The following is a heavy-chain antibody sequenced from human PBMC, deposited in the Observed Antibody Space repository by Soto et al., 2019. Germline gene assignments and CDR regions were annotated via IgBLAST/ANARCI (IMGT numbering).Heavy chain of an antibody. V-gene: IGHV4-59*01. CDR2: IYYSGST. D-gene: IGHD3-22*01. CDR3: ARDLYYYDSSGYMDV. Sequence: SETLSLTXTVSGGSISSYYWSWIRQPPGKGLEWIGYIYYSGSTNYNPSLKSRVTISVDTSKNQFSLKLSSVTAADTAVYYCARDLYYYDSSGYMDVWGQGPTVTVSS. CDR1: GGSISSYY. J-gene: IGHJ6*02.